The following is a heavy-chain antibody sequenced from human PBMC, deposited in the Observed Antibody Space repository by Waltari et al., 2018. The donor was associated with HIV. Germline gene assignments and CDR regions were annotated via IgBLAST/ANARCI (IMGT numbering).Heavy chain of an antibody. D-gene: IGHD6-13*01. V-gene: IGHV4-59*01. CDR3: ARGEGSSSSDY. J-gene: IGHJ4*02. CDR1: GGSISSYY. CDR2: IYYSGST. Sequence: QVQLQESGPGLVKPSETLSLTCTVSGGSISSYYWSWIRPPPGKGLEWIGYIYYSGSTNYNPSLKSRVTISVDTSKNQFSLKLSSVTAADTAVYYCARGEGSSSSDYWGQGTLVTVSS.